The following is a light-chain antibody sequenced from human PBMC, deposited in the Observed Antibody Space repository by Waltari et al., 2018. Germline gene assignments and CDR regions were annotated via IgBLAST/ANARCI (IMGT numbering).Light chain of an antibody. Sequence: EIVVTQSHAPLSLSPGERVTLSCRASQIVTNIFAWFQQRPGQAPRLLIYNASTRATDIPARFSGSGSGTEFTLTINSLQSEDLAIYYCQVRTSWLWTFGQGTKV. CDR3: QVRTSWLWT. CDR2: NAS. V-gene: IGKV3-15*01. J-gene: IGKJ1*01. CDR1: QIVTNI.